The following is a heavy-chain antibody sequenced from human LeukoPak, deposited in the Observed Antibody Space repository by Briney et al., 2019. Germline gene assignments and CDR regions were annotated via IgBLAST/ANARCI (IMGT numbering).Heavy chain of an antibody. V-gene: IGHV4-4*07. Sequence: PLETLSLTCTVSGGSISSYYWSWIRQPARKGLEWIGRIYTSGSTNYNPSLRSRVTMSVDTSKNQFSLKLSSVTAADTAVYYCARASDYDFWSGYVFDYWGQGTLVTVSS. CDR2: IYTSGST. D-gene: IGHD3-3*01. CDR1: GGSISSYY. J-gene: IGHJ4*02. CDR3: ARASDYDFWSGYVFDY.